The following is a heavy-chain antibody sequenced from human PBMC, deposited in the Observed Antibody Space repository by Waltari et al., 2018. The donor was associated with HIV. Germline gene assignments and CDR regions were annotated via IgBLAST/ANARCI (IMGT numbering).Heavy chain of an antibody. CDR1: GYTLTKYA. V-gene: IGHV7-4-1*02. D-gene: IGHD3-10*01. CDR2: IKTKTGNP. Sequence: QVQLVQSGSELRKPGASVKVSCKASGYTLTKYAMNWVRQAPGQGLEWVGWIKTKTGNPTHAQGFTGRFVFSLDTSVSTTYLQISSLKAEDTAVYYCARGPGRSLDYWGQGTLVTVSS. CDR3: ARGPGRSLDY. J-gene: IGHJ4*02.